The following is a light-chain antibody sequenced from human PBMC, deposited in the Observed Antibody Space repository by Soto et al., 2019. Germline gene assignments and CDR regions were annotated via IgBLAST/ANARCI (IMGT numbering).Light chain of an antibody. Sequence: DIVLTQSPGTLSLSPGERATLSCRASESVSSTYLAWYQQKPGQAPSLLIYGASSRPTDIPDRFSGSGSGTDFTLTISRLEPEDFAVYYCHQYGGSPQTFGQGTKLEIK. CDR1: ESVSSTY. CDR3: HQYGGSPQT. J-gene: IGKJ2*01. CDR2: GAS. V-gene: IGKV3-20*01.